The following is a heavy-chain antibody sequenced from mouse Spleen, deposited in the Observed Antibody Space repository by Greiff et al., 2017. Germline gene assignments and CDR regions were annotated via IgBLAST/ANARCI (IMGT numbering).Heavy chain of an antibody. V-gene: IGHV1-5*01. CDR1: GYTFTSYW. D-gene: IGHD1-1*01. J-gene: IGHJ4*01. CDR3: KRTPPLYGGSYGAMDY. CDR2: IYPGNSDT. Sequence: EVQLQQSGTVLARPGASVKMSCKTSGYTFTSYWMHWVKQRPGQGLEWIGAIYPGNSDTSYNQKFKGKAKLTAVTSASTAYMELSSLTNEDSAVYDCKRTPPLYGGSYGAMDYWGQETSVTVSS.